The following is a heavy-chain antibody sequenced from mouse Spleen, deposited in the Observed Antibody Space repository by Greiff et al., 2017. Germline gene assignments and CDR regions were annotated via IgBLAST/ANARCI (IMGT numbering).Heavy chain of an antibody. J-gene: IGHJ1*01. CDR1: GYAFSSSW. D-gene: IGHD2-10*02. CDR3: ARRGMVTPYWYFDV. V-gene: IGHV1-82*01. CDR2: IYPGDGDT. Sequence: QVQLQQSGPELVKPGASVKISCKASGYAFSSSWMNWVKQRPGKGLEWIGRIYPGDGDTNYNGKFKGKATLTVDKSSSTAYMELRSLTSEDSAVYYCARRGMVTPYWYFDVWGAGTTVTVSS.